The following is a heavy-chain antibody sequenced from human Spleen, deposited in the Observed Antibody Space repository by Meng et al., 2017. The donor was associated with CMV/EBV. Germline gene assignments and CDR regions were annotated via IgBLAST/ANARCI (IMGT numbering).Heavy chain of an antibody. CDR2: IYYSGST. J-gene: IGHJ4*02. V-gene: IGHV4-31*02. D-gene: IGHD3-3*01. CDR3: ARLNPGDFWSGYFDY. Sequence: GGSISSGGYYWGWIRQHPGKGLEWIGYIYYSGSTYYNPSLKSRVTISVDTSKNQFSLKLSSVTAADTAVYYCARLNPGDFWSGYFDYWGQGTLVTVSS. CDR1: GGSISSGGYY.